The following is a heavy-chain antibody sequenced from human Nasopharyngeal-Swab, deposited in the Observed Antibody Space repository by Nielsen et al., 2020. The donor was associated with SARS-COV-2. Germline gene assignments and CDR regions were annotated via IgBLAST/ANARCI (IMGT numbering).Heavy chain of an antibody. CDR2: VYYSGTT. D-gene: IGHD1-26*01. Sequence: GSLRLSCAASGFTFSSFGMHWIRQPPGKGLEWIGYVYYSGTTNYNPSLKSRLTMSVDTSKNQFSLKLSSVTAADTAVYYCARYLWEHEDTFDIWGQGTMVTVST. J-gene: IGHJ3*02. V-gene: IGHV4-59*01. CDR1: GFTFSSFG. CDR3: ARYLWEHEDTFDI.